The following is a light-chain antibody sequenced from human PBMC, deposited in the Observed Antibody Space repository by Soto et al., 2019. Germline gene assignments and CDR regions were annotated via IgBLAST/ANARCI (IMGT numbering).Light chain of an antibody. CDR2: WAS. J-gene: IGKJ2*01. Sequence: DIVMTQSPDSLAVSLGERATINCKSSQSVLYSSNNNNYFAWYQQKPGQPPKLLIYWASTRESGVPDRFSGSGSGTDFTLTISSLQAEDVAVYYCQQYYNTPYTFGQGTKLEIK. V-gene: IGKV4-1*01. CDR3: QQYYNTPYT. CDR1: QSVLYSSNNNNY.